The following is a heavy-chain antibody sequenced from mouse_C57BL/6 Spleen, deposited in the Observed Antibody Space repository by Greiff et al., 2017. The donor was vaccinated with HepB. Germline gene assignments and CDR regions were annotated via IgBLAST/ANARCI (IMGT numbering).Heavy chain of an antibody. V-gene: IGHV5-6*01. Sequence: EVQGVESGGDLVKPGGSLKLSCAASGFTFSSYGMSWVRQTPDKRLEWVATISSGGSYTYYPDSVKGRFTISRDNAKNTLYLQMSSLKSEDTAMYYCARSLYGYEIFDSWGQGTTLTVSS. J-gene: IGHJ2*01. CDR1: GFTFSSYG. CDR2: ISSGGSYT. CDR3: ARSLYGYEIFDS. D-gene: IGHD2-2*01.